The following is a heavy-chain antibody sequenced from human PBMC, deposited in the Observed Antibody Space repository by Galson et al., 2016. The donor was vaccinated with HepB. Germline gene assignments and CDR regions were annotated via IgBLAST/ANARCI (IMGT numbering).Heavy chain of an antibody. CDR1: GFIFNTYS. Sequence: SLRLSCAASGFIFNTYSMNWVRQAPGKGLEWVSSISRSSSYIYFADPVKGRFTISRDNAKNLLYLQMNSLRAEDTAVYYCARDLFGVVIPPYGMDVWGQGTTVTVSS. J-gene: IGHJ6*02. CDR2: ISRSSSYI. CDR3: ARDLFGVVIPPYGMDV. D-gene: IGHD3-3*01. V-gene: IGHV3-21*01.